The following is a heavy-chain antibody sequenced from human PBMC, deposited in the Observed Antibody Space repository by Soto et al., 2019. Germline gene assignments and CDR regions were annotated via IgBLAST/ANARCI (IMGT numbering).Heavy chain of an antibody. CDR3: ARSLGVGEFDY. CDR2: IYYSGSP. CDR1: GGSISSYY. D-gene: IGHD3-16*01. V-gene: IGHV4-59*01. J-gene: IGHJ4*02. Sequence: SETLSLTCTVSGGSISSYYWSWVRQPPGKGLEWIGYIYYSGSPNYNPSLKSRVTISVDTSKNQFSLKLSSVTAADTAVYYCARSLGVGEFDYWGQGTLVTVSS.